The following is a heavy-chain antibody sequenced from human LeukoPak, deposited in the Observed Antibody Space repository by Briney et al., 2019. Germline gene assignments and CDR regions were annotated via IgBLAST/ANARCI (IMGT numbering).Heavy chain of an antibody. CDR2: FSYDGSTQ. CDR1: GFTFSTYA. D-gene: IGHD6-19*01. CDR3: AKGGPTSGWYSVDY. J-gene: IGHJ4*02. Sequence: GRSLRLSCAGSGFTFSTYAMHWVRQAPGKGLEWVALFSYDGSTQRYADSVKGRFTISRDNSKNTMYLQMNSLRAEDTAVYYCAKGGPTSGWYSVDYWSQGTLVTVSS. V-gene: IGHV3-30-3*01.